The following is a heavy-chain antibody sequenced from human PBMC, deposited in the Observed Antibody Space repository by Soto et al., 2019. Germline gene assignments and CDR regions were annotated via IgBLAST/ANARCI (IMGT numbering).Heavy chain of an antibody. CDR2: ISSASSAV. CDR3: ARDLMGYAMDV. Sequence: EGQLVESGGGLVQPGGSLRLSCAASGFTLSSYHMDWVRQAPGKGLEWVSYISSASSAVYYADSVKGRFTICRDNAKNSLFLQMNSLRAEDTAVYYCARDLMGYAMDVWGQGTTVTVSS. D-gene: IGHD2-8*01. V-gene: IGHV3-48*03. J-gene: IGHJ6*02. CDR1: GFTLSSYH.